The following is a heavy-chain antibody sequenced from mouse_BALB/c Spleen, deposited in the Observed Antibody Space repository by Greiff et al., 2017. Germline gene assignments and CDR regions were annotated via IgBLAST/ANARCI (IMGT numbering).Heavy chain of an antibody. CDR3: ALSMITTGYYYAMDY. J-gene: IGHJ4*01. Sequence: QVQLKESGAELVRPGTSVKVSCKASGYAFTNYLIEWVKQRPGQGLEWIGVINPGSGGTNYNEKFKGKATLTADKSSSTAYMQLSSLTSDDSAVYFCALSMITTGYYYAMDYWGQGTSVTVSS. CDR2: INPGSGGT. CDR1: GYAFTNYL. V-gene: IGHV1-54*01. D-gene: IGHD2-4*01.